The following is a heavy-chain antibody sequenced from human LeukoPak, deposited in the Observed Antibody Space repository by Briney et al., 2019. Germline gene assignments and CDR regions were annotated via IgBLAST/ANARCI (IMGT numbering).Heavy chain of an antibody. CDR1: GFTFSSYA. J-gene: IGHJ3*02. Sequence: PGGSLRLSCAASGFTFSSYAMSWVRQAPGKGLEWVSAISGSGGSTYYADSVKGRFTISRDNPKNTLYLQMNSLRAEDTAVYYCAKERITMVRGVIGPDAFDIWGQGTMVTVSS. CDR2: ISGSGGST. V-gene: IGHV3-23*01. CDR3: AKERITMVRGVIGPDAFDI. D-gene: IGHD3-10*01.